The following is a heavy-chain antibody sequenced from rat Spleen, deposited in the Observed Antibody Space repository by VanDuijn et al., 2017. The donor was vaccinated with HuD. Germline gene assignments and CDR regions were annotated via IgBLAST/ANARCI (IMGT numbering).Heavy chain of an antibody. Sequence: EVQLVESGGGLVQPGRSLKLSCTASGFTFSNYGMAWVRQAPTKGLEWIASISSGGGNTYYRDSVKGRFTISRDNAKNTLYLQMTSLRSEDTAIYYCTKNWDYWGQGVMVTVSS. D-gene: IGHD3-6*01. J-gene: IGHJ2*01. V-gene: IGHV5S13*01. CDR3: TKNWDY. CDR2: ISSGGGNT. CDR1: GFTFSNYG.